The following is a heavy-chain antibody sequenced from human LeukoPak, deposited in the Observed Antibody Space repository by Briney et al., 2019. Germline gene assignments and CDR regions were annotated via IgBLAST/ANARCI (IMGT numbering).Heavy chain of an antibody. CDR2: ISYDGSNK. V-gene: IGHV3-30*18. CDR3: AKSPGRYCSGGSCYSY. Sequence: GRSLRLSCAASGFTFSTYDMHWVRQAPGKGLEWVAVISYDGSNKYYADSVKGRFTIPRDNSKNTLYLQLNSLRAEDTAVYYCAKSPGRYCSGGSCYSYWGQGTLVTVSS. CDR1: GFTFSTYD. J-gene: IGHJ4*02. D-gene: IGHD2-15*01.